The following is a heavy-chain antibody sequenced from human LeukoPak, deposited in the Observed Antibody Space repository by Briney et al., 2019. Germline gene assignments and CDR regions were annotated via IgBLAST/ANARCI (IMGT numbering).Heavy chain of an antibody. CDR2: IKHDGSEK. V-gene: IGHV3-7*05. J-gene: IGHJ4*02. D-gene: IGHD6-19*01. CDR3: ARPVAGTSFDY. Sequence: GGSLRLSCAASGFTFSSYWMSWVRQAPGKGLEWVANIKHDGSEKYYVDSVKGRFTISRDNAKNSLYLQMNSLRVEDTAVYYCARPVAGTSFDYWGQGTLVPVSS. CDR1: GFTFSSYW.